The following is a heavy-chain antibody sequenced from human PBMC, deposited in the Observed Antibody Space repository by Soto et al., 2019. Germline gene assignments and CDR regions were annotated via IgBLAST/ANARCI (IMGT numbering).Heavy chain of an antibody. CDR3: ARDQAYYYGSGSYYPEYFRH. J-gene: IGHJ1*01. Sequence: GGSLRLSCAASGFTFSSYSMNWVRQAPGKGLEWVSSISSSSSYIYYADSVKGRFTTSRDNAKNSLYLQMNSLRAEDTAVYYCARDQAYYYGSGSYYPEYFRHWGQGTLVTVSS. CDR1: GFTFSSYS. D-gene: IGHD3-10*01. CDR2: ISSSSSYI. V-gene: IGHV3-21*01.